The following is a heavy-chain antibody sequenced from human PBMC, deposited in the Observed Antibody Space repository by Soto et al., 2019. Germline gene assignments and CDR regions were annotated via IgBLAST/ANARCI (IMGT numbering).Heavy chain of an antibody. CDR2: TRNKANSYTT. Sequence: GSLRLSCAASGFTFSDHYMDWVRQAPGKGLEWVGRTRNKANSYTTEYAASVEGRFTISRDDSKNSLYLQMNSLKTEDTAVYYCAREGTVLLWFGAGNGMDVSGQATTVTVSS. CDR1: GFTFSDHY. J-gene: IGHJ6*02. V-gene: IGHV3-72*01. D-gene: IGHD3-10*01. CDR3: AREGTVLLWFGAGNGMDV.